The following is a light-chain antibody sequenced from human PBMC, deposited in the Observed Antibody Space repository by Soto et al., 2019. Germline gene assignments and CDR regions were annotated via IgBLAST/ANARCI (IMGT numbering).Light chain of an antibody. Sequence: DVVMTQSPLSLPVTLGQPASISCRSSQSLLSSDGNTYLNWFQQRPGQSPRRLFYLVSNRDSGVPDRFSGGGSGTDFTLKISRVEAEDVGVYYCMQGTHWPWTFGQGTKVEIK. CDR2: LVS. CDR1: QSLLSSDGNTY. CDR3: MQGTHWPWT. V-gene: IGKV2-30*01. J-gene: IGKJ1*01.